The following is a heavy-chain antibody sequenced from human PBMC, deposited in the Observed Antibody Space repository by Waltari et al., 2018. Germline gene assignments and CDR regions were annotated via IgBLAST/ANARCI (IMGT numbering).Heavy chain of an antibody. D-gene: IGHD3-10*01. J-gene: IGHJ5*02. CDR3: ARGPRLLWFRELPRKNWFDP. CDR1: GGSFSGYY. CDR2: INHSGST. Sequence: QVQLQQWGAGLLKPSETLSLTCAVYGGSFSGYYWSWIRQPPGTGLEWIGEINHSGSTNYNPSLKSRVTISVDTSKNQFSLKLSSVTAADTAVYYCARGPRLLWFRELPRKNWFDPGGQGTLVTVSS. V-gene: IGHV4-34*01.